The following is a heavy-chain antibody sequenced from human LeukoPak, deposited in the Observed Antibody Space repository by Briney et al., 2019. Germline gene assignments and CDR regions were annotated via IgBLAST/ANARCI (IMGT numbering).Heavy chain of an antibody. CDR2: ISYDGSNK. V-gene: IGHV3-30*14. J-gene: IGHJ4*02. Sequence: PGGSLRLSCAASGFTFSSYAMHWVRQAPGKGLEWVAVISYDGSNKYYADSVKGRFTISRDNSKNTLYLQMNSLRAEDTAVYYCARDSRGSQIKYDRLGYFDYWGQGTLVTVSS. CDR3: ARDSRGSQIKYDRLGYFDY. D-gene: IGHD3-22*01. CDR1: GFTFSSYA.